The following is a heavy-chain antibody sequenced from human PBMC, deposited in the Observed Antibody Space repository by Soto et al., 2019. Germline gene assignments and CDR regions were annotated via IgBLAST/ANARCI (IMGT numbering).Heavy chain of an antibody. Sequence: EVHLVESGGGLVKPGGSLRLSCVASGFTFSDSWMSWVRQAPGKGLEWVARILSETDGGTIDYAAPGEDRFTISRDDSKNMLYLQMNSLKTEDTAVYFCTTYDYIWGTYGYRWAYWGQGTLVTVSS. CDR2: ILSETDGGTI. D-gene: IGHD3-16*01. CDR1: GFTFSDSW. V-gene: IGHV3-15*01. J-gene: IGHJ4*02. CDR3: TTYDYIWGTYGYRWAY.